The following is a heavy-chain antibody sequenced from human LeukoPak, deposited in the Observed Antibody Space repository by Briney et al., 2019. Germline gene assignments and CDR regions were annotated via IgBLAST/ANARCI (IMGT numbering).Heavy chain of an antibody. J-gene: IGHJ4*02. CDR3: ARSGMVRGVIWIDY. CDR2: ISAYNGNT. D-gene: IGHD3-10*01. V-gene: IGHV1-18*01. Sequence: VASVKVSCKASGYTFTSYGISWVRQAPGQGLEWMGWISAYNGNTNYAQKLQGRVTMTTDTSTSTAYMELRSLRSDDTAVYYCARSGMVRGVIWIDYWGQGTLVTVSS. CDR1: GYTFTSYG.